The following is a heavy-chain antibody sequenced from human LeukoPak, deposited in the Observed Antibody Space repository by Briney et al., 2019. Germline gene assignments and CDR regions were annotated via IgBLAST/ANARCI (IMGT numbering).Heavy chain of an antibody. J-gene: IGHJ4*02. CDR2: ISYDGSNK. V-gene: IGHV3-30*04. CDR3: ARGATQWLVRGPFDY. Sequence: PGGSLRLTCAASGFTFSSYAMPWVRQAPGKGLEWVAVISYDGSNKYYADSVKGRFTISRDNSKNTLYLQMNGLRAEDTAVYYCARGATQWLVRGPFDYWGQGTLVTVSS. CDR1: GFTFSSYA. D-gene: IGHD6-19*01.